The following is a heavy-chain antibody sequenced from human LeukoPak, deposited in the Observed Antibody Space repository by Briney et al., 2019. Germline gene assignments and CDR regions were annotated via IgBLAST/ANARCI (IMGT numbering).Heavy chain of an antibody. D-gene: IGHD3-22*01. CDR1: GFTFSSYW. CDR3: ATETPDTSGSKLDY. Sequence: GGSLRLSCAASGFTFSSYWMSWVRQAPGKGLEWVANIKQDGSEKYYVDSVKGRFTISRDNAKNSLYLQMNSLRAEDTAVYYCATETPDTSGSKLDYWGQGTLVTVSS. CDR2: IKQDGSEK. V-gene: IGHV3-7*01. J-gene: IGHJ4*02.